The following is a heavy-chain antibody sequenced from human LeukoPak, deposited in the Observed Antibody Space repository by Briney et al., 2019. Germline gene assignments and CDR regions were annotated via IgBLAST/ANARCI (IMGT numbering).Heavy chain of an antibody. D-gene: IGHD5-18*01. Sequence: SVKVSCKASGGTFSSYAISWVRQAPGQGLEWMGGIIPIFGTANYAQKFQGRVTITADESTSTAYMELSSLRSEDTAVYYCARRYVDTAMVTDRSSYYYYGMDVWGQGTTVTVSS. CDR2: IIPIFGTA. CDR3: ARRYVDTAMVTDRSSYYYYGMDV. CDR1: GGTFSSYA. J-gene: IGHJ6*02. V-gene: IGHV1-69*13.